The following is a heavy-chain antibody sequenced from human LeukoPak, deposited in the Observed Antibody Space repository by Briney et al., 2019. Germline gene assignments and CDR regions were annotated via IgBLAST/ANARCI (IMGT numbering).Heavy chain of an antibody. CDR3: VRDLGFTNVGDSD. CDR2: SKANGGVT. CDR1: GYTFSGYY. Sequence: ASVKVSCKASGYTFSGYYMHWVRQAPGQGLEWMGWSKANGGVTQYAQKFQGRVTMTRDTSISTVYMELNRLRSDDTAVYYCVRDLGFTNVGDSDWGQGTLVT. V-gene: IGHV1-2*02. J-gene: IGHJ4*02. D-gene: IGHD3-16*01.